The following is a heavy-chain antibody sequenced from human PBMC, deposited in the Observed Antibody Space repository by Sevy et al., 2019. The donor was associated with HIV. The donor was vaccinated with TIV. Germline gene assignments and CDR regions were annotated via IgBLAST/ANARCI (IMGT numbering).Heavy chain of an antibody. Sequence: GGSLRVSCAASGFTFSSYAMSWVRQAPGKGLEWVSAISGSGGSTYYADSVKGRFTISRDNSKNTLYLQMNSLRAEDTAVYYCAKVAVTNYYYYYGIDVRGQGTTVTVSS. CDR1: GFTFSSYA. CDR3: AKVAVTNYYYYYGIDV. CDR2: ISGSGGST. V-gene: IGHV3-23*01. D-gene: IGHD4-17*01. J-gene: IGHJ6*02.